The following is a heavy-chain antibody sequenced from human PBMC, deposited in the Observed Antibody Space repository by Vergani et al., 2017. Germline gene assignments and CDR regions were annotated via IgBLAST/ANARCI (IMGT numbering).Heavy chain of an antibody. D-gene: IGHD3-10*01. Sequence: QVRLQESGPGLVKPSETLTLTCSVSGGSMSGYYWSWIRQPPGKGLEWIGSIYPRGGTYYNPSLKSRVTLSVDTSKNQFSLKMTSVTAADTAVYYCVRHGDRGVTYYFDYWGQGSLITVSS. CDR2: IYPRGGT. CDR1: GGSMSGYY. CDR3: VRHGDRGVTYYFDY. V-gene: IGHV4-38-2*02. J-gene: IGHJ4*02.